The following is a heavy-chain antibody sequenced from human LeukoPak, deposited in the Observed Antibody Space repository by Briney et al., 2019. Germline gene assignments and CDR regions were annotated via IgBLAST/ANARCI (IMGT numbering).Heavy chain of an antibody. V-gene: IGHV1-69*05. CDR1: GGTFTSYA. CDR3: ARDRRDEGAIAAAGYAFDI. CDR2: ISAIIGTA. Sequence: SVKVSCKASGGTFTSYAISWVRQAPGQGLEWMGGISAIIGTANYAQKLQGRVTITTDEPTSTAYMELSSLRSEDTAVYYCARDRRDEGAIAAAGYAFDIWGQGTMVTVSS. D-gene: IGHD6-13*01. J-gene: IGHJ3*02.